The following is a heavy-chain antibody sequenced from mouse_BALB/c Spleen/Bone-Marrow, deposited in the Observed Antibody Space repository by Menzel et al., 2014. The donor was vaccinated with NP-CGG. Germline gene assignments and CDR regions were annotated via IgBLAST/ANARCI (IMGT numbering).Heavy chain of an antibody. D-gene: IGHD1-1*01. CDR1: GFNIKDTH. Sequence: VQLKQSGAELVKPGASVKLSCTPSGFNIKDTHMHWVKPRPEQGLEWIGRIDPANGNTKYDPNFQGKATITADTSSNPAYLQLSSLTSEDTAVYYCARDYANTAWFASWGQGTLVTVS. J-gene: IGHJ3*01. CDR2: IDPANGNT. CDR3: ARDYANTAWFAS. V-gene: IGHV14-3*02.